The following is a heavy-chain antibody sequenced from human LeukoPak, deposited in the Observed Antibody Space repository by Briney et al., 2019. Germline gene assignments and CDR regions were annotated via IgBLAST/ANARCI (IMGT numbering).Heavy chain of an antibody. J-gene: IGHJ4*02. CDR2: INEDGSKD. D-gene: IGHD4-11*01. V-gene: IGHV3-7*01. Sequence: GGSLRLSCAASGFTVSSYWMSWVRQAPGKGLEWVATINEDGSKDYYLDSVKGRFIISRDNAKKSLYLQTTSLRVEDTAMYYCARGRLPQSYEGFKYWGQGIPVTVSS. CDR3: ARGRLPQSYEGFKY. CDR1: GFTVSSYW.